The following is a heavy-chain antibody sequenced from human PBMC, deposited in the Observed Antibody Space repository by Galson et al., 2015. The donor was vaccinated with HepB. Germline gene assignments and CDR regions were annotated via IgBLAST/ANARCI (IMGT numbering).Heavy chain of an antibody. CDR2: TSHRSKWEN. CDR1: GDSVSSSGTS. D-gene: IGHD4-17*01. V-gene: IGHV6-1*01. CDR3: VRDTTVTRLDC. Sequence: CAISGDSVSSSGTSWNWIRQSPSRGLEWLGRTSHRSKWENEYASSVKSRIGINPDTSKNQSSLQLNSVTPEDTAVYYCVRDTTVTRLDCWGQGTLVTV. J-gene: IGHJ4*02.